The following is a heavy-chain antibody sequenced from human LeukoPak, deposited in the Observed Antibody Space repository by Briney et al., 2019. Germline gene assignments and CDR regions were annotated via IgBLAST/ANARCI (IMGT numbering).Heavy chain of an antibody. CDR3: ATTQGIAAAGRHQH. CDR2: ISAYNGNT. D-gene: IGHD6-13*01. Sequence: ASVNVSCKASGYTFTSYGISWVRQAPGQGLEWMGWISAYNGNTNYAQKLQGRVTMTTDTSTSTAYMELRSLRSDDTAVYYCATTQGIAAAGRHQHWGQGTLVTVSS. CDR1: GYTFTSYG. J-gene: IGHJ1*01. V-gene: IGHV1-18*01.